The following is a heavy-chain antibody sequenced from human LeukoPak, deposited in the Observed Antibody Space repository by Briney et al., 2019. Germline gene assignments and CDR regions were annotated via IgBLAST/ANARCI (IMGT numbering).Heavy chain of an antibody. CDR1: GFTFSSYS. Sequence: PGGSLRLSCAASGFTFSSYSMNWVRQAPGKGLEWVSYISSSSSTIYYADSVKGRFTISRDNAKNSLYLQMNSLRVEDTAVYYCAKEIYGDSTGGRFQQWGQGTLVTVSS. CDR3: AKEIYGDSTGGRFQQ. D-gene: IGHD4-17*01. CDR2: ISSSSSTI. V-gene: IGHV3-48*01. J-gene: IGHJ1*01.